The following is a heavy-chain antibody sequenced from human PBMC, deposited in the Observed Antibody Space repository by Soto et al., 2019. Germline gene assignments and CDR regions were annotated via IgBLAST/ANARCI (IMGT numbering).Heavy chain of an antibody. CDR3: ARDEVVPGYYGMDV. V-gene: IGHV1-69*13. CDR1: GGTFSSYA. J-gene: IGHJ6*02. Sequence: GASVKVSCKASGGTFSSYAISWVRQAPGQGLEWMGGIIPLFGTAVYAQKFQGRVTITADESTSTAYMELSSLRSEDTAVYYCARDEVVPGYYGMDVWGQGXTVTVSS. D-gene: IGHD6-6*01. CDR2: IIPLFGTA.